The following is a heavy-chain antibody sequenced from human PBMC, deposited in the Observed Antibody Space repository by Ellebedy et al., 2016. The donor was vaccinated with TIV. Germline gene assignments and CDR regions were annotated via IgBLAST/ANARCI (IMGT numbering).Heavy chain of an antibody. J-gene: IGHJ4*02. CDR1: GGSINSSY. V-gene: IGHV4-59*08. Sequence: MPSETLSLTCAVSGGSINSSYWTWIRQPPGKALEWIGYFYYSGNTNYSPSLKSRVIISVDTSKNQFSLKVTPVTAADTAVYYCATYNMGRLDYWGQGTLVTVSS. D-gene: IGHD1-1*01. CDR3: ATYNMGRLDY. CDR2: FYYSGNT.